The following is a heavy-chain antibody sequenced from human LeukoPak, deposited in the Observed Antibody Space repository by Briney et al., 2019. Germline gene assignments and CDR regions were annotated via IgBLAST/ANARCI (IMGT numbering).Heavy chain of an antibody. CDR3: ARDSPRVPRDRNIVVVVAAPTRPYYMDV. CDR2: IKEDGSEN. CDR1: GFTFNYYW. J-gene: IGHJ6*03. V-gene: IGHV3-7*01. Sequence: GGSLRLSCVASGFTFNYYWMSWVRQAPGKGLEWVANIKEDGSENYSVDSVKGRFTISRDNAKNSLYLQMNSLRAEDTAVYYCARDSPRVPRDRNIVVVVAAPTRPYYMDVWGKGTTVTVSS. D-gene: IGHD2-15*01.